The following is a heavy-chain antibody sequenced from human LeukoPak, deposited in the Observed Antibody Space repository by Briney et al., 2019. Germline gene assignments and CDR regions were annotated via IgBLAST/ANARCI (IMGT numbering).Heavy chain of an antibody. Sequence: GGSLRLSCAASGFTFSSYAMHWVRQAPGKGLEWVAVISYDGSNKCYADSVKGRFTISRDNSKNTLYLQMNSLRAEDTAVYYCARAGGYSGYAYWGQGTLVTVSS. CDR3: ARAGGYSGYAY. CDR1: GFTFSSYA. V-gene: IGHV3-30-3*01. CDR2: ISYDGSNK. J-gene: IGHJ4*02. D-gene: IGHD5-12*01.